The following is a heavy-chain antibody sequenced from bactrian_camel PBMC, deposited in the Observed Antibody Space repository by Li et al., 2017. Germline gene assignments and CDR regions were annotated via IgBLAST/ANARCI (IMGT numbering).Heavy chain of an antibody. J-gene: IGHJ6*01. D-gene: IGHD1*01. Sequence: QLVESGGGLVQPGGSLRLSCAASGFTFSTYYMSWVRQAPGKEREGVATIGNAGRTGGKTSFADSVKGRFTISKDTTNNTLYLQMNSLQPDDTAVYYCAADRSGGARSSNIGSGNGHTLLAGTLLTGARGPRSPSP. CDR3: AADRSGGARSSNIGSGNGHTLLAGTLLT. V-gene: IGHV3S29*01. CDR1: GFTFSTYY. CDR2: IGNAGRTGGKT.